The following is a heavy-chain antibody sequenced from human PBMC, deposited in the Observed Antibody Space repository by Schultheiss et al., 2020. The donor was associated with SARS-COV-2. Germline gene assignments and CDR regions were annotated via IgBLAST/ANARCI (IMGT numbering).Heavy chain of an antibody. CDR1: GGSVSSGSYY. D-gene: IGHD6-13*01. CDR2: VHASGST. CDR3: ARVGSSSPTWAFDI. Sequence: SQTLSLTCTVSGGSVSSGSYYWSWIRQPAGKGLEWIGRVHASGSTNYNPSLKSRVTISVDTSKNQFSLQLSSVTAADTAVYYCARVGSSSPTWAFDIWGQGTMVTVSS. V-gene: IGHV4-61*02. J-gene: IGHJ3*02.